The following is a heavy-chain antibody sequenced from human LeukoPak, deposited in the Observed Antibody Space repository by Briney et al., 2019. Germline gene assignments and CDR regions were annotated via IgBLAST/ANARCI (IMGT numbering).Heavy chain of an antibody. D-gene: IGHD3-22*01. CDR2: IYYSGST. CDR3: ARGVANDSSGYSFDY. Sequence: SETLSLTCNVFGGTISSGDYYWSWIRQHPGKGLEWIGYIYYSGSTYYNPSFKSRVTISVDTSKNQFSLKLSSVTAADTAVYYCARGVANDSSGYSFDYWGQGTLVAVSS. J-gene: IGHJ4*02. V-gene: IGHV4-31*03. CDR1: GGTISSGDYY.